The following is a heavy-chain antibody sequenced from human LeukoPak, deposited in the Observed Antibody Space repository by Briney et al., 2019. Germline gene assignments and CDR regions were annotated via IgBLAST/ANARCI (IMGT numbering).Heavy chain of an antibody. CDR1: GYTLTELS. Sequence: RASVKVSCKVSGYTLTELSMHWVRQAPGKGLDWMGWISAYNGNTNYAQKLQGRVTMTTDTSTSTAYMELRSMRSDDTAVYYCAREGYLSSLIAVAGTLFDYWGQGTLVTVSS. CDR3: AREGYLSSLIAVAGTLFDY. CDR2: ISAYNGNT. D-gene: IGHD6-19*01. V-gene: IGHV1-18*01. J-gene: IGHJ4*02.